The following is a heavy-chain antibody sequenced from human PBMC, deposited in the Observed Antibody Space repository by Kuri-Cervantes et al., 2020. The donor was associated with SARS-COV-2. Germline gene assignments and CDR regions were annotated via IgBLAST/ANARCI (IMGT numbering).Heavy chain of an antibody. J-gene: IGHJ5*02. CDR1: GYSFKNFW. CDR2: IDPSDSYT. Sequence: GGSLRLSCQGSGYSFKNFWISWVRQMPGKGLEWMGRIDPSDSYTHYNPSFQGHVTISADKSISTAYLEWSSLRASDTAMYFCAREMSESTSGSCFDPWGQGTLVTVSS. CDR3: AREMSESTSGSCFDP. V-gene: IGHV5-10-1*01. D-gene: IGHD1-1*01.